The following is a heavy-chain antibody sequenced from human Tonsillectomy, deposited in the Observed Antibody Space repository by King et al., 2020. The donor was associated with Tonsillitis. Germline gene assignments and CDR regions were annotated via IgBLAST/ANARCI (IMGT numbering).Heavy chain of an antibody. J-gene: IGHJ6*03. Sequence: VQLVQSGGGLVKPGGSLRLSCAASGFTFSNAWMSWVRQAPGKGLEWVGRIKSKTDGGTTDYAAPVKGRFTISRDDSKNTLYLQMNSLKTEDTAVYYCTTDGGSWYDPNYYYYYMDVWGKGTTVTVSS. V-gene: IGHV3-15*01. CDR3: TTDGGSWYDPNYYYYYMDV. D-gene: IGHD6-13*01. CDR1: GFTFSNAW. CDR2: IKSKTDGGTT.